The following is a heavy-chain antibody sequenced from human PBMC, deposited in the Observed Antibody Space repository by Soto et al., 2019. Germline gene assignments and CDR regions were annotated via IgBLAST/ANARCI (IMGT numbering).Heavy chain of an antibody. CDR2: INPSGGST. V-gene: IGHV1-46*01. D-gene: IGHD2-15*01. CDR3: ASTAHCSGGSCYSPYNWFDP. J-gene: IGHJ5*02. Sequence: GASVKVSCKASGYTFTSYYMHWVRQAPGQGLEWMGIINPSGGSTSYAQKFQGRVTMTRDTSTSTVYMELSSLRSEDTAVYYCASTAHCSGGSCYSPYNWFDPWGQGTLVTVSS. CDR1: GYTFTSYY.